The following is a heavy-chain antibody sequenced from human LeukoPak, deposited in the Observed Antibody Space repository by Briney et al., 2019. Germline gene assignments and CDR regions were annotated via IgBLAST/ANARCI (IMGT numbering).Heavy chain of an antibody. D-gene: IGHD2-2*01. CDR1: GFTFNIYT. CDR3: ARVAGYCDSTSNCYSDY. V-gene: IGHV3-21*01. CDR2: ISSSGTNI. J-gene: IGHJ4*02. Sequence: GGSLRLSCAASGFTFNIYTINWVRQAPGKGLEWVSSISSSGTNIYYADSVKGRFTVSRDNAKNSLFLQMNSLRAEDTAVYHCARVAGYCDSTSNCYSDYWGQGTLVTVSS.